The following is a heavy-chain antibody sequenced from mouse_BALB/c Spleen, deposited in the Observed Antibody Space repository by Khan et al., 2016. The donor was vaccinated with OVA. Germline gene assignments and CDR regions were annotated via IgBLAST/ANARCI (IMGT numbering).Heavy chain of an antibody. CDR1: GYSFTNYG. CDR2: INPYTGEP. Sequence: QIQLVQSGPELKKPGETVKISCKASGYSFTNYGMNWVKQSPGKALKWMGWINPYTGEPTYADDFKGRFAFSLETSASTAYLQINNLKNEDTATXCCARPPYFSYTLDHWGQGTSVTVSS. D-gene: IGHD2-10*01. V-gene: IGHV9-3-1*01. J-gene: IGHJ4*01. CDR3: ARPPYFSYTLDH.